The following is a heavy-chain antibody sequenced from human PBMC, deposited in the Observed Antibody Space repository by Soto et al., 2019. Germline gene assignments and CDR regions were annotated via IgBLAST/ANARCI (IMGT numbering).Heavy chain of an antibody. CDR1: GFTVSSNY. V-gene: IGHV3-66*01. Sequence: EVQLVESGGGLVQPGESLRLSCAASGFTVSSNYMSWVRQAPGKGLEWVSIIYSGGSTYYADSVKGRFTTSRDNSKNTLNLQMNSLRAEDTAVYYCARESIVGATNTFDYWGQGTLVTVSS. J-gene: IGHJ4*02. CDR3: ARESIVGATNTFDY. CDR2: IYSGGST. D-gene: IGHD1-26*01.